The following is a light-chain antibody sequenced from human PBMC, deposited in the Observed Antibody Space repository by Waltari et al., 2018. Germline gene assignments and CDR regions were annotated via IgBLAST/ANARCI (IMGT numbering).Light chain of an antibody. Sequence: QSALTQPPSPSGSPGQSIPIPCPGTNSDIGRYNFLSWYQQHPGKAPKLMIYEVYKRPSGVPDRFSGSKSGNTASLTVSGLQTEDEADYYCSSYAGNKNLIFGAGTKLTVL. CDR1: NSDIGRYNF. CDR2: EVY. J-gene: IGLJ2*01. V-gene: IGLV2-8*01. CDR3: SSYAGNKNLI.